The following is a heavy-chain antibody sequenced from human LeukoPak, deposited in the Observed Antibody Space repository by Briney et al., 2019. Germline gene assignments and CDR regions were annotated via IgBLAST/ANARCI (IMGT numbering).Heavy chain of an antibody. V-gene: IGHV1-2*02. J-gene: IGHJ4*02. Sequence: ASVKVSCKASGYTFTGYYMHWVRQAPGQGLEWMGWINPNSGGTNYAQKFQGRVTMTRDTSISTAYMELSRLRSDDTAVYYCARYPRFLEWLPFDHWGQGTLVTVSS. CDR1: GYTFTGYY. D-gene: IGHD3-3*01. CDR2: INPNSGGT. CDR3: ARYPRFLEWLPFDH.